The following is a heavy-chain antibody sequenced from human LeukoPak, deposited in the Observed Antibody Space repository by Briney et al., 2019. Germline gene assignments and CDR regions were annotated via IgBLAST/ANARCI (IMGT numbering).Heavy chain of an antibody. CDR3: TSATYYYDSSGYYYVDY. Sequence: SGGSLRLSCAASGFTFTSYSMNWVRQAPGKGLEWVGRIKSKTDGGTTDYAAPVKGRFTISRDDSKNTLYLQMNSLKTEDTAVYYCTSATYYYDSSGYYYVDYWGQGTLVTVSS. J-gene: IGHJ4*02. CDR1: GFTFTSYS. D-gene: IGHD3-22*01. V-gene: IGHV3-15*07. CDR2: IKSKTDGGTT.